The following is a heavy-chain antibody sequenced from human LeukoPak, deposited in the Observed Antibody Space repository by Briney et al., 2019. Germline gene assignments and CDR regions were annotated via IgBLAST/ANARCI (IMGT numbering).Heavy chain of an antibody. J-gene: IGHJ4*02. CDR2: IYPGDSDT. CDR1: GYSFLSYW. Sequence: GESLKISCKGSGYSFLSYWIVWAGQMPGKGLEWMGIIYPGDSDTRYSPSFQGQVTISADKSISTAYLQWSSLKAADTAMYYCARDGGGSGSYYYPDWGQGALVTVSS. CDR3: ARDGGGSGSYYYPD. D-gene: IGHD3-10*01. V-gene: IGHV5-51*01.